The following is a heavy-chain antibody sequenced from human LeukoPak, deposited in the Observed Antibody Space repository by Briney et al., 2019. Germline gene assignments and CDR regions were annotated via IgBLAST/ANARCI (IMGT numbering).Heavy chain of an antibody. J-gene: IGHJ4*02. Sequence: ASMKVSCKASGYTFTSYYMPWVRQAPGQGLEWMGIINPSGGTTSYAQKFQGRVTMTRDTSTSTIYMELSSLRSEDTAVYYCARSLTGYYDSSGFWGQGTLVTVSS. D-gene: IGHD3-22*01. V-gene: IGHV1-46*01. CDR2: INPSGGTT. CDR1: GYTFTSYY. CDR3: ARSLTGYYDSSGF.